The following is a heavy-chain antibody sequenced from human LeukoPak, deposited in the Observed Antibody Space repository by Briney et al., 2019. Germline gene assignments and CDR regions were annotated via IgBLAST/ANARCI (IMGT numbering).Heavy chain of an antibody. D-gene: IGHD3-22*01. CDR1: GFTFSGSS. Sequence: GGSLRLSCAASGFTFSGSSMTWARQAPGKGPEWVSTISGGGGSVYFADSVKGRFTISRDNSKNTLCLQMSSLRAEDTAVYYCARRQRVLNSSGLSDYWGQGTLVTVSS. CDR2: ISGGGGSV. CDR3: ARRQRVLNSSGLSDY. J-gene: IGHJ4*02. V-gene: IGHV3-23*01.